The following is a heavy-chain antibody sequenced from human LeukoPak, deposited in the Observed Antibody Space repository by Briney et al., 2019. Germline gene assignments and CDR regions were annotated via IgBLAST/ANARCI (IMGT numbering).Heavy chain of an antibody. CDR1: GYTFTSYD. CDR2: MNPNRGNT. V-gene: IGHV1-8*01. J-gene: IGHJ6*03. Sequence: ASVKVSCKASGYTFTSYDINWVRQATGQGLEWMGWMNPNRGNTGYAQKFQGRVTMTRNTSISTAYMELSSLRSEDTAVYYCARVYVGGYCSSTSCRRGYYYYYMDVWGKGTTVTVSS. D-gene: IGHD2-2*01. CDR3: ARVYVGGYCSSTSCRRGYYYYYMDV.